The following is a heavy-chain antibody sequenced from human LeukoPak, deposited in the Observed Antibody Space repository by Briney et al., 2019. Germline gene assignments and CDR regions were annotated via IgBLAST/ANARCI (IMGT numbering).Heavy chain of an antibody. J-gene: IGHJ6*03. CDR1: GYTFTGYY. CDR3: ARARYASFNYYYYYMDV. Sequence: ASVKVSCKASGYTFTGYYMHWVRQAPGQGLEWMGWINPNSGGTNYAQKFQGRVTITADESTSTAYMELSSLRSEDTAVYYCARARYASFNYYYYYMDVWGKGTTVTISS. V-gene: IGHV1-2*02. CDR2: INPNSGGT. D-gene: IGHD5-12*01.